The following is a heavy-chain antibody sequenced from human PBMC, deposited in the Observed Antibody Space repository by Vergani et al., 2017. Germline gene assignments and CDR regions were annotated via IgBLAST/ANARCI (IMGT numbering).Heavy chain of an antibody. D-gene: IGHD6-13*01. CDR2: INHSGST. J-gene: IGHJ6*03. V-gene: IGHV4-34*01. Sequence: QVQLQQWGAGLLKPSETLSLTCAVYGGSFSGYYWSWIRQPPGKGLEWIGEINHSGSTNYNPSLKSRVTISVDTSKNQFSLKLSSVTAADTAVYYCARGRTLAAGYYDYYSYMDFWGKGTTVTVSS. CDR3: ARGRTLAAGYYDYYSYMDF. CDR1: GGSFSGYY.